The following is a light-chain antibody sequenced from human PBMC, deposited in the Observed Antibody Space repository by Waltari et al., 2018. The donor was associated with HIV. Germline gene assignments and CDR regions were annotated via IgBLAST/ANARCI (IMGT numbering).Light chain of an antibody. CDR3: SSYTSSSTRVV. CDR2: DVS. V-gene: IGLV2-14*03. Sequence: QSALTHLASVSGYPAQSITISCPGTRRDVGGCNSGHWYQQHPGKAPKLMIYDVSNRPSGVSNRFSGSKSGNTASLTISGLQAEDEADYYCSSYTSSSTRVVFGGGTKLTVL. CDR1: RRDVGGCNS. J-gene: IGLJ2*01.